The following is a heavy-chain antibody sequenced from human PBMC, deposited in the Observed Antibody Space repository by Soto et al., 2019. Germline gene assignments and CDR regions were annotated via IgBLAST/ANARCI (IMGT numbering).Heavy chain of an antibody. J-gene: IGHJ3*01. Sequence: QITLRESGPTRVKPTQTLALTCTFSGFSISTTGVGVGWIRQPPGKALEWLAVIYWDNDKRYSPSLKTRLAINKDSSQNQVVLIMTDMDPVDTATYYCAHRLGQSGSGWDSGAYDFWGQGTLVTVSS. CDR1: GFSISTTGVG. V-gene: IGHV2-5*02. D-gene: IGHD6-25*01. CDR2: IYWDNDK. CDR3: AHRLGQSGSGWDSGAYDF.